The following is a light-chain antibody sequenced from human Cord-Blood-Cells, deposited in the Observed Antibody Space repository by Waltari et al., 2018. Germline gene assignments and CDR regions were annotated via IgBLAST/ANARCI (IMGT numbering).Light chain of an antibody. J-gene: IGKJ1*01. V-gene: IGKV1-39*01. Sequence: DIQMTQSPSSLSASVGDRVTITCRASQSISSYLNWYQQKPGKAPKLPIYAASSLQSGVPSSVSGSGSGTDLTLTISSLQPEDFATYYCQQSYSTPTARGTFGQGTKVEIK. CDR2: AAS. CDR1: QSISSY. CDR3: QQSYSTPTARGT.